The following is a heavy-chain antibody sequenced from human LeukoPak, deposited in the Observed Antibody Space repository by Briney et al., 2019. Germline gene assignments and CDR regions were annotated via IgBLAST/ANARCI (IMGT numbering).Heavy chain of an antibody. CDR1: GFTFSTSW. J-gene: IGHJ4*02. Sequence: GGSLRLSCATSGFTFSTSWMHWVRQAPGKGLVWVSRISGDGTTTTYADSVKGRFTISRDNAKNTLFLQMNSLRVDDTAVYYCARDRLLGATTLGYWGQGTLVTVSS. D-gene: IGHD1-26*01. CDR2: ISGDGTTT. CDR3: ARDRLLGATTLGY. V-gene: IGHV3-74*01.